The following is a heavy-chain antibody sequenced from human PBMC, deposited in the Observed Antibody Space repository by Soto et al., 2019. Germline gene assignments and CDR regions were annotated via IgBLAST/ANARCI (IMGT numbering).Heavy chain of an antibody. Sequence: PGESLKISCKGSGYSFASYWIGWVRQMPGKGLERMGIIYPGDSDTRYSPSFQGQVTISADKSISTAYLQWSSLKASDSAMYFCARLPKTSGWLRYFDYWGQGTLVTVSS. J-gene: IGHJ4*02. CDR1: GYSFASYW. D-gene: IGHD6-19*01. CDR3: ARLPKTSGWLRYFDY. V-gene: IGHV5-51*01. CDR2: IYPGDSDT.